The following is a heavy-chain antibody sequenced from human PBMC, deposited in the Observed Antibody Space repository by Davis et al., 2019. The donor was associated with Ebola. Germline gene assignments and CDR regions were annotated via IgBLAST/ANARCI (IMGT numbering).Heavy chain of an antibody. Sequence: AASVKVSCKASGYTFTGYYMHWVRQAPGQGLEWMGRINPNSGGTNYAQKFQDRVTLTRDTSASTAYMELSSLRSEDTAVYYCASPSLAAPRGFDPWGQGTLVTVSS. CDR1: GYTFTGYY. CDR2: INPNSGGT. CDR3: ASPSLAAPRGFDP. D-gene: IGHD6-6*01. V-gene: IGHV1-2*06. J-gene: IGHJ5*02.